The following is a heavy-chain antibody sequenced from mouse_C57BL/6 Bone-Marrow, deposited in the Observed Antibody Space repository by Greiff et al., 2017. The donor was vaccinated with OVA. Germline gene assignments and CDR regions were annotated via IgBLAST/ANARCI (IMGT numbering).Heavy chain of an antibody. Sequence: EVQLVESGGGLVQPGGSLSLSCAASGFTFTDYYMSWVRQPPGQALEWLGFISNKANGYTTDYSASVKGRFTISRDNSQSILYLQMNALRDEDSATYSCARSLTGLYAMDYWGQGTSVTVSS. J-gene: IGHJ4*01. CDR3: ARSLTGLYAMDY. CDR1: GFTFTDYY. CDR2: ISNKANGYTT. V-gene: IGHV7-3*01. D-gene: IGHD4-1*01.